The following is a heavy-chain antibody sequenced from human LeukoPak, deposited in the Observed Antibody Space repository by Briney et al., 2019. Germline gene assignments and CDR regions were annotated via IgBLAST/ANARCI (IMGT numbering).Heavy chain of an antibody. Sequence: GGSLRLSCAASGFTFTSYAMNWVRQAPGEGLDWVSVISDSGGSTYYADSVKGRFTISRDNSKNTLYLQMNSLRAEDTAVYYCAKQFYGDYGAFNYWGQGTLVTVSS. CDR3: AKQFYGDYGAFNY. CDR2: ISDSGGST. CDR1: GFTFTSYA. D-gene: IGHD4-17*01. J-gene: IGHJ4*02. V-gene: IGHV3-23*01.